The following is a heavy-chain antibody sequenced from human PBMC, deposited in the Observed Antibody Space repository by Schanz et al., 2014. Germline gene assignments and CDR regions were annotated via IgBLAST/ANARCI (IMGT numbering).Heavy chain of an antibody. CDR2: MYINSGST. CDR3: ASYDFWSGYSFDP. CDR1: GFTVNTNY. J-gene: IGHJ5*02. D-gene: IGHD3-3*01. V-gene: IGHV3-53*01. Sequence: EVQLVESGGGLIQPGGSLRLSCAVSGFTVNTNYMSWVRQAPGKGLEWISSMYINSGSTQYADSVKGRFIISRDNAKNSLYLQMNSLRVEDTAVYYCASYDFWSGYSFDPWGQGTLVTVSS.